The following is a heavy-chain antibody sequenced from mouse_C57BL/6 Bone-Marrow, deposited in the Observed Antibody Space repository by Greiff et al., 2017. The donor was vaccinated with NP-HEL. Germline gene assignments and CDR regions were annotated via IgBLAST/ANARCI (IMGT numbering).Heavy chain of an antibody. D-gene: IGHD1-1*02. Sequence: VKLMESGPELVKPGASVKISCKASGYAFSSSWMNWVKQRPGKGLEWIGRIYPGDGDTNYNGKFKGKATLTADKSSSTAYMQLSSLTSEDSAVYFCANYGGMDYWGQGTSVTVSS. CDR1: GYAFSSSW. CDR2: IYPGDGDT. V-gene: IGHV1-82*01. CDR3: ANYGGMDY. J-gene: IGHJ4*01.